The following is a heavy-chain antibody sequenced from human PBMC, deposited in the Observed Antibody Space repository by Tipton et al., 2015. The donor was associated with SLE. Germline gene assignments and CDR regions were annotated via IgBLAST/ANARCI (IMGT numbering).Heavy chain of an antibody. CDR2: ISSSGNTI. Sequence: GSLRLSCAASGFTFSDYYMSWIRQAPGKGLEWVSYISSSGNTIYYADSVKGRFTISRDNAKNSLYLQMNSLRAEDTAVYYCAREGPSWYYYYYMDVWGKGTTVTVSS. V-gene: IGHV3-11*01. D-gene: IGHD2-15*01. CDR1: GFTFSDYY. CDR3: AREGPSWYYYYYMDV. J-gene: IGHJ6*03.